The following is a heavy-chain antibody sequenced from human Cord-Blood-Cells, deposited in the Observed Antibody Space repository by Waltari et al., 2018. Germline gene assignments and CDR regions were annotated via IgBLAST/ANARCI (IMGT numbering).Heavy chain of an antibody. V-gene: IGHV1-2*04. CDR1: GYTFTGYY. CDR2: INPSRGRT. J-gene: IGHJ4*02. Sequence: QVQLVQSGAEVKKPGASVKVSCKASGYTFTGYYMHWVRQAPGQGLEWMGWINPSRGRTNDRQTCAGWVIMTRDTSISTADMEVGRLRSDYTSVYYCARDGGLGYSYGGLGDWGQGTLVTVSS. CDR3: ARDGGLGYSYGGLGD. D-gene: IGHD5-18*01.